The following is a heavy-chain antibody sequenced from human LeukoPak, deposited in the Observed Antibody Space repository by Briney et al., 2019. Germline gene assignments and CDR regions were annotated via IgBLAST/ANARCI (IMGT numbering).Heavy chain of an antibody. CDR2: IYYSGST. Sequence: SSETLSLTCNVSGDSMSSHYWSWIRQPPGKGLEWIGYIYYSGSTDYNPSLKSRVIISVHTSKNQFSLRLRSVTAADTAVYYCARGRDPYYYDSSGLFDYWGQGTLVTVSS. D-gene: IGHD3-22*01. CDR1: GDSMSSHY. J-gene: IGHJ4*02. CDR3: ARGRDPYYYDSSGLFDY. V-gene: IGHV4-59*11.